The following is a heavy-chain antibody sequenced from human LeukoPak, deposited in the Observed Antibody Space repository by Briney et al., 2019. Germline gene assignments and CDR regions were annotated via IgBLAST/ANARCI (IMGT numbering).Heavy chain of an antibody. CDR3: AREVADYYYGTDV. Sequence: GGSLRLSCAASGFTVSSNYMSWVRQAPGKGLEWVSVIYGGGSTYYADSVKGRFTISRDNSKNTLYLQMNSLRAEDTAVYYCAREVADYYYGTDVWGQGTTVTVSS. V-gene: IGHV3-66*02. D-gene: IGHD2-15*01. CDR2: IYGGGST. J-gene: IGHJ6*02. CDR1: GFTVSSNY.